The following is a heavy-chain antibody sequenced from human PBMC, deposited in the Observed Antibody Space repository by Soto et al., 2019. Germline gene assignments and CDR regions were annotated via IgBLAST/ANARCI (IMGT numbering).Heavy chain of an antibody. D-gene: IGHD2-2*02. V-gene: IGHV3-23*01. CDR3: ARHTGNYYYYYSMDV. Sequence: GGSLRLSCAASGFTFSSYAMSWVRQAPGKGLEWVSGISGSGGSTYYADSVKGRFTISSDNSKNTLYLQMISLRAEDTALYYCARHTGNYYYYYSMDVWGQGTTVTVSS. CDR2: ISGSGGST. J-gene: IGHJ6*02. CDR1: GFTFSSYA.